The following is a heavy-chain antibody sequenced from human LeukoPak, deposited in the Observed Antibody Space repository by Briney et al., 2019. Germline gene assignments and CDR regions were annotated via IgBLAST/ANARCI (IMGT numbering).Heavy chain of an antibody. Sequence: SETLSLTCTVSGGSISGGSVTSYYWSWIRLPPGKGLEWIGYVHYSGSTNYNPSLKSRVAISVDTSKNQFSLKLSFVTAADTAVYYCASQYYYGSGSYVDYWGQGTLVTVSS. CDR2: VHYSGST. D-gene: IGHD3-10*01. V-gene: IGHV4-61*01. CDR3: ASQYYYGSGSYVDY. J-gene: IGHJ4*02. CDR1: GGSISGGSVTSYY.